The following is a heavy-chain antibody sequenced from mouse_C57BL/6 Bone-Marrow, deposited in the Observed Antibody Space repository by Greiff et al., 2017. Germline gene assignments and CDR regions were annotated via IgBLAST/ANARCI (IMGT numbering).Heavy chain of an antibody. V-gene: IGHV1-82*01. J-gene: IGHJ3*01. CDR1: GYAFSSSW. CDR2: IYPGDGDT. CDR3: ARSDGYYVGFAY. D-gene: IGHD2-3*01. Sequence: VHLVESGPELVKPGASVKISCKASGYAFSSSWMNWVKQRPGKGLEWIGRIYPGDGDTNYNGKFKGKATLTADKSSSTAYMQLSSLTSEDSAVYVCARSDGYYVGFAYWGQGTLVTVSA.